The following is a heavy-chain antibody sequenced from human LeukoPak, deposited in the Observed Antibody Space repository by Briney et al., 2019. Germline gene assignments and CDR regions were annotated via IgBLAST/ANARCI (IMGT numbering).Heavy chain of an antibody. J-gene: IGHJ5*02. V-gene: IGHV4-39*07. D-gene: IGHD3-3*01. CDR2: IYYSGNT. CDR1: GGSITSSTDY. CDR3: ARVDYDFWSGNIRLLDP. Sequence: SETLSLTCTVSGGSITSSTDYWGWIRQPPGKGLEWIGSIYYSGNTYYDPSLKSRVTISVDTSNNQFSLKLSSVTAPDTAVYYCARVDYDFWSGNIRLLDPWGQGTLVTVSS.